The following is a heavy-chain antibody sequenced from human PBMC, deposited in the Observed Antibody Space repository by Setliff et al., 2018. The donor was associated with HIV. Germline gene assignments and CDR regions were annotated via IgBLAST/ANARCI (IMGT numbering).Heavy chain of an antibody. Sequence: LGESLKISCKASGYTFTHYWIGWVRQMPGKGLEWMGFVYPGDSDSRYSPSLQGQVTISADTSLKTAHLQWSSLKASDTATYFCVRLNRGSTWSIASDRGFFDPRGQGTLVTVSS. J-gene: IGHJ5*02. V-gene: IGHV5-51*01. CDR3: VRLNRGSTWSIASDRGFFDP. D-gene: IGHD3-10*01. CDR1: GYTFTHYW. CDR2: VYPGDSDS.